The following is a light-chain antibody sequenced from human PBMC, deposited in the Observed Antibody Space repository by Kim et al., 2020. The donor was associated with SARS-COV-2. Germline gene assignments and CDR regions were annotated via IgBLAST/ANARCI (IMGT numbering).Light chain of an antibody. J-gene: IGKJ1*01. CDR2: WAS. CDR1: QSGFYKKNKRDY. V-gene: IGKV4-1*01. Sequence: DIVVTQSPDSLALSLGERATINCRSSQSGFYKKNKRDYLAWYQQKPGQPPKVVIYWASTRASGVPARFSGSGSGTDFTLTINNLQADDVAVYYCQQYYGAPRMFGQGTKVDIK. CDR3: QQYYGAPRM.